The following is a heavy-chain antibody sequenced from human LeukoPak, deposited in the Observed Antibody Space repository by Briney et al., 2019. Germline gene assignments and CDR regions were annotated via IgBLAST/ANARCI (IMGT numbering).Heavy chain of an antibody. J-gene: IGHJ4*02. CDR3: ARVPSDY. V-gene: IGHV3-21*01. Sequence: GGSLRLSCAASGFTFSSYTMNWVRQAPGKGLEWVSSISGSGINIFYAGSVKGRFTISRDNVKKSLFLQMNSLRAEDTAVYYCARVPSDYWGQGILVTVSS. CDR2: ISGSGINI. D-gene: IGHD1-1*01. CDR1: GFTFSSYT.